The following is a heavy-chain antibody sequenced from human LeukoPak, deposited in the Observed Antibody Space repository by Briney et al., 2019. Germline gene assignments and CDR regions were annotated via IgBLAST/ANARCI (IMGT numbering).Heavy chain of an antibody. Sequence: SETLSLTCTVSGGSIRSSGDFWNWIRQHPGKGLEWIGYISNSGTTYYNPPLKSRVTMSVDTSENQFSLKLSSVTAADTAVYYCATVTYDVLTGYSLQWGQGTLVTVSS. CDR2: ISNSGTT. J-gene: IGHJ4*02. CDR1: GGSIRSSGDF. V-gene: IGHV4-31*03. CDR3: ATVTYDVLTGYSLQ. D-gene: IGHD3-9*01.